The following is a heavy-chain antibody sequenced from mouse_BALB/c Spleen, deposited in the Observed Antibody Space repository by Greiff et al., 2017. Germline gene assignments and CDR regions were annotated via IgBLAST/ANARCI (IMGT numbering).Heavy chain of an antibody. J-gene: IGHJ2*01. CDR1: GFTFTDYY. Sequence: EVKLMESGGGLVQPGGSLRLSCATSGFTFTDYYISWVRQPPGKALEWLGFIRNKANGYTTEYSASVKGRFTISRDNSQSILYLQMNTLRAEDSATYYCARDYYGSSYDYLDYWGQGTTLTVSS. D-gene: IGHD1-1*01. CDR2: IRNKANGYTT. CDR3: ARDYYGSSYDYLDY. V-gene: IGHV7-3*02.